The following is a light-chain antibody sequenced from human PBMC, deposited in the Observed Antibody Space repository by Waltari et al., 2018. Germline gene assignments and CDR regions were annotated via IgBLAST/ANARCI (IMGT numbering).Light chain of an antibody. CDR1: SSDVGNKNY. Sequence: QSTPTQPASVSGSPGQSITISCTGTSSDVGNKNYVSWYQQHPGKVPKLMISEVTNRPSGISNRFSGSKSGNTASLTISGLQAEDEADYYCCSYTASSTVVFGGGTKLTVL. J-gene: IGLJ2*01. V-gene: IGLV2-14*01. CDR2: EVT. CDR3: CSYTASSTVV.